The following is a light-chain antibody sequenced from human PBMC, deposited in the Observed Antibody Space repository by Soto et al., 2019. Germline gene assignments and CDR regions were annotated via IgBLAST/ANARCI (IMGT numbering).Light chain of an antibody. V-gene: IGLV8-61*01. Sequence: QTVVTQESSFSVSPGGTVTLTCGLISGSVSSANNPNWYQQTPGQAPRTLIYGTSTRSSGVPDRFSGSMLGNKAALTITGAQADDESDYYCELIMGNGISVFRTGTTVTVL. CDR1: SGSVSSANN. CDR3: ELIMGNGISV. J-gene: IGLJ1*01. CDR2: GTS.